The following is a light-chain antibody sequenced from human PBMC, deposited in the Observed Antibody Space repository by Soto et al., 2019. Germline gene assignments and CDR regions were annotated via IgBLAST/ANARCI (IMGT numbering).Light chain of an antibody. Sequence: IVMTQSPATLSVSPGERASLSCRASQSVSSDLAWYQQKPGQAPRLFIYGASTRATGIPARFSGSGSGTEFTLTISGLQSEDFATYYCQQTYSPPWTFGQGTKV. V-gene: IGKV3-15*01. CDR3: QQTYSPPWT. CDR2: GAS. J-gene: IGKJ1*01. CDR1: QSVSSD.